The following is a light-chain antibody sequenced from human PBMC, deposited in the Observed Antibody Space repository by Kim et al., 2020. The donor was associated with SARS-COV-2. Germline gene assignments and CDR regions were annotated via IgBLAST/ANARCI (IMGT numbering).Light chain of an antibody. CDR3: QAWDNNAAI. V-gene: IGLV3-1*01. CDR1: NLGGRY. CDR2: QDI. J-gene: IGLJ2*01. Sequence: SVSPGQTATIPCSGDNLGGRYVSWYQQRPGQTPVVVMYQDIERPSGIPDRFSGSNSGNTATLTISGTQAMDEADYYCQAWDNNAAIFGGGTQLTVL.